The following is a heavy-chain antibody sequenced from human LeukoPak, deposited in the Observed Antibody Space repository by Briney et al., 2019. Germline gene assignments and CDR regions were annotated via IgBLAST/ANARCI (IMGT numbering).Heavy chain of an antibody. D-gene: IGHD1/OR15-1a*01. J-gene: IGHJ6*02. CDR2: INHSGST. V-gene: IGHV4-34*01. CDR3: ARVRGLTGTKYYYYYYGMDV. CDR1: GGSFSGYY. Sequence: RPSETLSLTCAVYGGSFSGYYWSWIRQPPGKGLEWIGEINHSGSTNYNPSLKSRVTISVDTSKNQFSLKLSSVTAADTAVYYCARVRGLTGTKYYYYYYGMDVWGQGTTVTVSS.